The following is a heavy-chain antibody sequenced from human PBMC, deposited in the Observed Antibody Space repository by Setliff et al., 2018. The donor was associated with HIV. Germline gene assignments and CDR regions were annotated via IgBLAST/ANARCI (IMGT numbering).Heavy chain of an antibody. V-gene: IGHV1-8*02. D-gene: IGHD2-8*01. Sequence: ASVKVSCKASGYNFTDYDINWVRQATGQGLEWMGWMNPNNGNTGYAEKFQGRVTMTTDELMTTAYLELSSLRSEDTAVYYCASGSGYCKNGVCYIGVHRTPDKYYFDSWGQGALVTVSS. CDR3: ASGSGYCKNGVCYIGVHRTPDKYYFDS. CDR1: GYNFTDYD. J-gene: IGHJ4*02. CDR2: MNPNNGNT.